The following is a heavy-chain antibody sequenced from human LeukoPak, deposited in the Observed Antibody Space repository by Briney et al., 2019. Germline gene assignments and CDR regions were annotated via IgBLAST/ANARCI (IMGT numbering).Heavy chain of an antibody. CDR1: GFTFSSYG. D-gene: IGHD3-22*01. CDR3: AKDATVYDRKRDVDY. Sequence: PGGSLRLSCAASGFTFSSYGMHWVRQAPGKGLEWVAVISYDGSNKYYADSVKGRFTISRDNSKNTLYLQMNSLRAEDTAVYYCAKDATVYDRKRDVDYWGQGTLVIVSS. J-gene: IGHJ4*02. V-gene: IGHV3-30*18. CDR2: ISYDGSNK.